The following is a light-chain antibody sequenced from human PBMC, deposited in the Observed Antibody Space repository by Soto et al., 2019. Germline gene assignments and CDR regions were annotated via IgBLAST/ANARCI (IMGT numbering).Light chain of an antibody. CDR1: QSVSSK. V-gene: IGKV3-15*01. CDR2: GAS. J-gene: IGKJ5*01. Sequence: ETVVTMSPATVSVSPGERATLSCRASQSVSSKSAWYQQKPGQAPRLLIYGASTRATGIPARFSGSGSGTEFTLTISSLQSEDFAVYYCQQYNNWPPITFGQGTRLEIK. CDR3: QQYNNWPPIT.